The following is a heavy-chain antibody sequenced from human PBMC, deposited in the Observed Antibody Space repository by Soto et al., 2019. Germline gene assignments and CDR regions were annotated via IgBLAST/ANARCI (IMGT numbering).Heavy chain of an antibody. J-gene: IGHJ3*02. CDR3: ARGAWVHLGELSSDAFDI. CDR1: GYTFTSYG. V-gene: IGHV1-18*01. Sequence: QVQLVQSGAEVKKPGASVKVSCKASGYTFTSYGISWVRQAPGQGLEWMGWVSAYNGNTNYAQKRQGRVTMTTDSSTSTAYMELRSLRSDDTAVYYCARGAWVHLGELSSDAFDIWGQGTMVTVSS. CDR2: VSAYNGNT. D-gene: IGHD3-16*02.